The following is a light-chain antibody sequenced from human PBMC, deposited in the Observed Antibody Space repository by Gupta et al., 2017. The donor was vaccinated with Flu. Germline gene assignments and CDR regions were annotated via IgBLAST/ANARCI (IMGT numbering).Light chain of an antibody. CDR3: MQALQTPQVT. J-gene: IGKJ4*01. Sequence: DIVMTQSPLSLPVTPGEPASISCRSSQSLLHSNGYNYLDWYLQKPGQSPQLLIYLGSNRASGVPDRFSGSGSGTDFTLKISRVEAEDVGVYYCMQALQTPQVTFGGWTKVEIK. CDR2: LGS. V-gene: IGKV2-28*01. CDR1: QSLLHSNGYNY.